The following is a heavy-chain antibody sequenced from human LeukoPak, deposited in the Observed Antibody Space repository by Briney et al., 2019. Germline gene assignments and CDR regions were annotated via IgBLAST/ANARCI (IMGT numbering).Heavy chain of an antibody. CDR1: GFTFSSYS. CDR2: ISSSSSTI. V-gene: IGHV3-48*01. CDR3: ARGGGGFWFDP. J-gene: IGHJ5*02. Sequence: GGSLRLSCAASGFTFSSYSMNWVRQAPGKGLEWVSYISSSSSTIYYADSVKGRFTISRDNAKNSLYLQMNSLRAEDTAVYYCARGGGGFWFDPWGQGTLVTVSP.